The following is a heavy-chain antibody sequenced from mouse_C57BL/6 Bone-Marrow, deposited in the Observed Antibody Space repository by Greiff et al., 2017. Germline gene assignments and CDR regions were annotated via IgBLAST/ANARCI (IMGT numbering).Heavy chain of an antibody. Sequence: VQLQQSGAELVRPGTSVKMSCKASGYTFTNYWIGWAKQRPGHGLEWIGDIYPGGGYTNYNEKFKGKATLTADKSSSTAYMQFSSLTSEDSAIYYCARSQNSSGTAWFAYWGQGTLVTVSA. CDR1: GYTFTNYW. J-gene: IGHJ3*01. V-gene: IGHV1-63*01. D-gene: IGHD3-2*02. CDR2: IYPGGGYT. CDR3: ARSQNSSGTAWFAY.